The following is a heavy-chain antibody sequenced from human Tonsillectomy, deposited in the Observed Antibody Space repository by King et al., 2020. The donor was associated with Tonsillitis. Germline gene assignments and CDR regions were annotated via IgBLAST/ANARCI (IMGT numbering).Heavy chain of an antibody. CDR2: IIPIFGTT. CDR1: GGSFSNYA. CDR3: ARVSAYCGGDCYFYYYYMDV. V-gene: IGHV1-69*01. Sequence: VQLVGSGAEVQKPGSSVKVSCKASGGSFSNYAITWVRQAPGQGLEWLGGIIPIFGTTNYAQKFQGRVTITADESTTTAYMELTSLRSEDTAVYYCARVSAYCGGDCYFYYYYMDVWGKGTTVTVSS. J-gene: IGHJ6*03. D-gene: IGHD2-21*01.